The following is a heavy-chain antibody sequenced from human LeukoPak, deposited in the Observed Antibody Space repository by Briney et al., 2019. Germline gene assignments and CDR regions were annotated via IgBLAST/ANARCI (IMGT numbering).Heavy chain of an antibody. V-gene: IGHV3-23*01. D-gene: IGHD6-13*01. CDR3: AKEMSSSWFEY. Sequence: GGSLRLSCVASGFTFSSFAMSWVRQAPGKGLEWVSAISGSADSTYYADSVKGRFTISRDNSKNTLYLQMNSLTAEDTAVYYCAKEMSSSWFEYWGQGTLVTVSS. CDR1: GFTFSSFA. J-gene: IGHJ4*02. CDR2: ISGSADST.